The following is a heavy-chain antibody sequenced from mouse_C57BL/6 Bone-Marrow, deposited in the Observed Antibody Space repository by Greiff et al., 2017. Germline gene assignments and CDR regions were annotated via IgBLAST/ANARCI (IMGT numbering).Heavy chain of an antibody. CDR2: IYWDDDK. Sequence: VKLVESGPGILQSSQTLSLTCSFSGFSLSTSGMGVSWIRQPSGKGLEWLAHIYWDDDKRYNPSLKSRLTISKDTSRNQVFLKITSVDTADTATYYCARSLFTTVVAYYFDYWGQGTTLTVSS. CDR3: ARSLFTTVVAYYFDY. J-gene: IGHJ2*01. CDR1: GFSLSTSGMG. V-gene: IGHV8-12*01. D-gene: IGHD1-1*01.